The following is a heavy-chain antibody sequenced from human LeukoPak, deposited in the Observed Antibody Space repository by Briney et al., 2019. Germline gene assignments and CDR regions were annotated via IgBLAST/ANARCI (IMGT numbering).Heavy chain of an antibody. V-gene: IGHV4-34*01. Sequence: SETLSLTCAVYGGSFSGYYWSWIRQPPGKGLEWIGEVNHSGSTNYNPSLKSRVTIAVDTSKNQCFLKLSSVTAADTAGYYCAERHSQHTDGYKYWGQGTLVTVSS. D-gene: IGHD5-24*01. J-gene: IGHJ4*02. CDR1: GGSFSGYY. CDR3: AERHSQHTDGYKY. CDR2: VNHSGST.